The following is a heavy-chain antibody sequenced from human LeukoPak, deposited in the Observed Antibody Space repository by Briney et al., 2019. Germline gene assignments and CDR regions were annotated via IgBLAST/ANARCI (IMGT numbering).Heavy chain of an antibody. CDR1: GYSFTSNY. J-gene: IGHJ6*02. CDR3: AREPILRFLEWPPPAPYYYYYGMDV. Sequence: ASVKVSCKASGYSFTSNYIHWVRQAPGQGLEWMGMIYPRDGSTSYAQKFQGRVTVTRDTSTSTVHMELSGLRSEDTAVYYCAREPILRFLEWPPPAPYYYYYGMDVWGQGTTVTVSS. D-gene: IGHD3-3*01. V-gene: IGHV1-46*01. CDR2: IYPRDGST.